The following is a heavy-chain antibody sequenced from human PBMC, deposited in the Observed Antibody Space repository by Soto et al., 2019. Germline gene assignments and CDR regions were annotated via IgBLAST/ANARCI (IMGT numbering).Heavy chain of an antibody. V-gene: IGHV1-3*04. CDR2: INTGKGDT. Sequence: ASVKVSCKASGYTFTAHAMHWVRQPPGQGLEWMGWINTGKGDTKYSQKFQGRITITRDTSASTAYMELSSLKSEDTAVYYCAKDRSSGWYWFDYWGQGTLVTVSS. CDR3: AKDRSSGWYWFDY. J-gene: IGHJ4*02. D-gene: IGHD6-19*01. CDR1: GYTFTAHA.